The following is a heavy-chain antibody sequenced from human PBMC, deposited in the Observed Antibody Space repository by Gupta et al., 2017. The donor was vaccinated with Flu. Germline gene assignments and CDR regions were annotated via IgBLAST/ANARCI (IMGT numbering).Heavy chain of an antibody. CDR2: IYTSGST. CDR3: ARVRPVGATLAHDY. Sequence: QVQLQESGPGLVKPSQTLSLTCTVSGGSISSGSYYWSWIRQPAGKGLEWIGRIYTSGSTNYNPSLKSRVTISVDTSKNQFSLKLSSVTAADTAVYYCARVRPVGATLAHDYWGQGTLVTVSS. D-gene: IGHD1-26*01. V-gene: IGHV4-61*02. J-gene: IGHJ4*02. CDR1: GGSISSGSYY.